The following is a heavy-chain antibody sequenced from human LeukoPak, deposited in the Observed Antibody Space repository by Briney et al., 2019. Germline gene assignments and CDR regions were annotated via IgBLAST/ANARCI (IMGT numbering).Heavy chain of an antibody. CDR2: ISTYNGNT. Sequence: ASVTVSCSTSAYTFTIYAISWVRHPPAQGQELKGLISTYNGNTNYAQKLQNRVTLTTDTSTSTAYMELRSLISDDSAVYYRAREDRYYDSTGYLYYYYGLDVWGQGTTVTVSS. V-gene: IGHV1-18*01. J-gene: IGHJ6*02. CDR1: AYTFTIYA. D-gene: IGHD3-22*01. CDR3: AREDRYYDSTGYLYYYYGLDV.